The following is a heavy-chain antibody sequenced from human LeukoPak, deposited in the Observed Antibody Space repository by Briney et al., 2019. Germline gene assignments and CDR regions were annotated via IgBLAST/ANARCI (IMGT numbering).Heavy chain of an antibody. V-gene: IGHV3-21*01. Sequence: GGSLRLSCAASGFTFSSYSMNWVRQAPGKGLEWVSSISSSSSYIYYADSVKGRFAISRDNAKNSLYLQMNSLRAEDTAVYYCAREGKPAGYSYSRRNYYYYMDVWGKGTTVTASS. CDR2: ISSSSSYI. J-gene: IGHJ6*03. CDR1: GFTFSSYS. D-gene: IGHD5-18*01. CDR3: AREGKPAGYSYSRRNYYYYMDV.